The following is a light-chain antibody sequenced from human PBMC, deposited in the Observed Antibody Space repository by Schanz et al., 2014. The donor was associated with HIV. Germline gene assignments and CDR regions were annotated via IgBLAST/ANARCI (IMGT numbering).Light chain of an antibody. J-gene: IGLJ3*02. CDR2: DVT. CDR1: SGDAGRYDY. Sequence: QSVLTQPASVSGSLGQSITISCTGTSGDAGRYDYLSWYQQHPGQAPKLLIYDVTYRPSGISNRFSGSKSGNTASLTISGLQAEDEADYYCSSYTSTSTRVFGGGTKLTVL. CDR3: SSYTSTSTRV. V-gene: IGLV2-14*03.